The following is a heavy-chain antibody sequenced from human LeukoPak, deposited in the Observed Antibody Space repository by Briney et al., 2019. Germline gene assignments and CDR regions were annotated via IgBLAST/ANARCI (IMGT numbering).Heavy chain of an antibody. D-gene: IGHD3-10*01. CDR3: ARLRYYGSGSYPMTGNWFAP. J-gene: IGHJ5*02. Sequence: SQTLSLTCTVSGSSISSGSYYWTWIRQPAGKGLEWIGRLYTSGRTDYNPSLKSRVTISVDTSKNQFSLKLSSVTAADTSVYYCARLRYYGSGSYPMTGNWFAPWGQGTLVTVSS. CDR2: LYTSGRT. CDR1: GSSISSGSYY. V-gene: IGHV4-61*02.